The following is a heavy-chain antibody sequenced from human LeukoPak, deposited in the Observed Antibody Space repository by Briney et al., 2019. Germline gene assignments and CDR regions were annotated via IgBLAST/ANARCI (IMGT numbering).Heavy chain of an antibody. V-gene: IGHV4-59*01. Sequence: SETLSLTCTVSGGSISSYYWSWIRQPPGKGLEWIGYIYYSGSTNYNPSLKSRVTISVDTSKNQFALKVNSVTAADTAVYYCARDREGWLQYWGQGTLVTVSS. D-gene: IGHD5-24*01. CDR3: ARDREGWLQY. J-gene: IGHJ4*02. CDR1: GGSISSYY. CDR2: IYYSGST.